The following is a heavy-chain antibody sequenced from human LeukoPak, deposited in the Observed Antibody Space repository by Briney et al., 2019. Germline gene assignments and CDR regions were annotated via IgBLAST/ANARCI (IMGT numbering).Heavy chain of an antibody. CDR2: ITDNGGTR. CDR1: GFTFSTFT. Sequence: GGSLRLSCAASGFTFSTFTMHWVRQAPGKGLEYVSGITDNGGTRNYANSVKGRFTISRDNSKNTLYLQMGSLRPDDMAVYYCSIQIGGYVYGGRGPLVTVSS. D-gene: IGHD5-12*01. V-gene: IGHV3-64*01. J-gene: IGHJ4*02. CDR3: SIQIGGYVY.